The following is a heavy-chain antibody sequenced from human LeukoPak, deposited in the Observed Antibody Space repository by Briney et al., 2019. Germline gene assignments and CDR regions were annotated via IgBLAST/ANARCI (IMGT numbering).Heavy chain of an antibody. V-gene: IGHV1-18*01. J-gene: IGHJ4*02. CDR2: ISAYNGNT. CDR1: GYTFTSYG. Sequence: GASVKVSCKASGYTFTSYGISWVRQAPGQGLEWMGWISAYNGNTNYAQKLQGRVTMTTDTSTSTAYMELRSLRSDDTAVYYCARDPRLWFGESTSFDYWGQGTLVTVSS. D-gene: IGHD3-10*01. CDR3: ARDPRLWFGESTSFDY.